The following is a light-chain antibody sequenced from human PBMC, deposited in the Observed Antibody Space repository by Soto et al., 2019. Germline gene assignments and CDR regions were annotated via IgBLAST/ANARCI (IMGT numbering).Light chain of an antibody. Sequence: EIVLTQSPGTLSLSPGERATLSCRASQSVSSSYLAWYQQKPGQAPKLLIYSTSNRATGIPDRFSGSGSGTDFTLTISRLEPEDFAVYYCQQYGSSLFTFGPGTRVDI. CDR3: QQYGSSLFT. V-gene: IGKV3-20*01. CDR2: STS. J-gene: IGKJ3*01. CDR1: QSVSSSY.